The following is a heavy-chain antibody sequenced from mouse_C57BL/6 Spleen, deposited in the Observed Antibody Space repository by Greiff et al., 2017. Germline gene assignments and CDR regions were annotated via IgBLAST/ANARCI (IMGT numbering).Heavy chain of an antibody. CDR3: ARGVLFDY. J-gene: IGHJ2*01. CDR1: GFTFSSYT. Sequence: EVMLVESGGGLVKPGGSLKLSCAASGFTFSSYTMSWVRQTPEKRLEWVATISGGGGNTYYPDSVKGRFTISRDNAKNTLYLQMSSLRAEDTALYYCARGVLFDYWGQGTTLTVSS. D-gene: IGHD2-14*01. V-gene: IGHV5-9*01. CDR2: ISGGGGNT.